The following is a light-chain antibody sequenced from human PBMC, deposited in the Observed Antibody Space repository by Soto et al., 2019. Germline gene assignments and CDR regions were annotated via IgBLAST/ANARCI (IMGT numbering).Light chain of an antibody. CDR1: SSDVGGYNY. V-gene: IGLV2-14*01. CDR3: SSYTSISTVV. J-gene: IGLJ2*01. Sequence: QSVLTQPASVCGSPGQSITISCTGTSSDVGGYNYVSWYQQHPGKVPKLMIYDVSNRPSGVSNRFSGSKSGNTASLTISGLQAEDEADYYCSSYTSISTVVFGGGTKVTVL. CDR2: DVS.